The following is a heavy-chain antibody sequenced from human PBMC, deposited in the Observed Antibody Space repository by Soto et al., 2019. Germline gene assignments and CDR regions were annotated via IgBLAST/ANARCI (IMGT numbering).Heavy chain of an antibody. D-gene: IGHD3-10*01. CDR1: GFTFSDYY. V-gene: IGHV3-11*01. Sequence: GGSLRLSCAASGFTFSDYYMSWIRQAPGKGLEWVSYISSSGSTIYYADSVKGRFTISRDNAKNSLYLQMNSLRAEDTAVYYCARAANYGSGSYTNPAYYYYYYMDVWGKGTTVTVSS. J-gene: IGHJ6*03. CDR3: ARAANYGSGSYTNPAYYYYYYMDV. CDR2: ISSSGSTI.